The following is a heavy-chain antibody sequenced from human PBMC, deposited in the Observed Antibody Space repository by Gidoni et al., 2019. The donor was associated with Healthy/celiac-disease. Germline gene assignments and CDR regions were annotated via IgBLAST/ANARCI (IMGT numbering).Heavy chain of an antibody. Sequence: EVQLVESGGGLVPPGGSLRLSCAASGFPFSSYAMSWVRQAPGKGLEWVAAIGGSGGSTYYADSVKGRFTISRDNSKNTLYLQMNSLRAEDTAVYYCAKVFGRYCSGGSCYVDYWGQGTLVTVSS. D-gene: IGHD2-15*01. CDR3: AKVFGRYCSGGSCYVDY. CDR2: IGGSGGST. J-gene: IGHJ4*02. CDR1: GFPFSSYA. V-gene: IGHV3-23*04.